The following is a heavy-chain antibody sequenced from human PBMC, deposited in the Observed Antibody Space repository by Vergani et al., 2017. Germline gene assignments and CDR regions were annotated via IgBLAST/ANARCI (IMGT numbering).Heavy chain of an antibody. Sequence: QVQLVESGGGLVKPGGSLRLSCAASGFTFSDYYMSWIRQAPGKGLEWVSYISSSGSTTYYADSVKGRFTISRDNANHSLYLQMNSLSAEDTAVSYCARDSGEYQPEAFDYWGQGTLVTVSS. CDR2: ISSSGSTT. D-gene: IGHD2-2*01. CDR1: GFTFSDYY. CDR3: ARDSGEYQPEAFDY. V-gene: IGHV3-11*01. J-gene: IGHJ4*02.